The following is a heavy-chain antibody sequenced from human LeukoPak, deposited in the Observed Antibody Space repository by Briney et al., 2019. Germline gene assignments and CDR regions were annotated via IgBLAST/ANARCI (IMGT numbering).Heavy chain of an antibody. CDR1: GFRFSDYW. D-gene: IGHD2-15*01. V-gene: IGHV3-7*01. J-gene: IGHJ4*02. CDR3: ARGWGEKGYCRGGTCNNPQFDY. Sequence: RGSLRLSCEASGFRFSDYWMTWVRQAPGKGLEWVANIKEDGREKYYVDSVKGRFTLSKDNAKNSVYLQMNSLGAEDTAVYYCARGWGEKGYCRGGTCNNPQFDYWGQGILVTVSS. CDR2: IKEDGREK.